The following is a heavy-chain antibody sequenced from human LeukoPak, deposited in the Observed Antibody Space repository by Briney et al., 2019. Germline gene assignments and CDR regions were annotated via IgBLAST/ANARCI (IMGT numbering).Heavy chain of an antibody. CDR3: ASDHFDSSGYYYLLGYFEH. Sequence: ASVKVSCKASGYTFTNYYVHWVRQAPGQGLEWMGIIKTSGGGTSYALKFQGRVTMTRDTSTSTAYMEFSSLRSEGTAVYYCASDHFDSSGYYYLLGYFEHWGQGTLVTVSS. CDR1: GYTFTNYY. CDR2: IKTSGGGT. J-gene: IGHJ1*01. V-gene: IGHV1-46*01. D-gene: IGHD3-22*01.